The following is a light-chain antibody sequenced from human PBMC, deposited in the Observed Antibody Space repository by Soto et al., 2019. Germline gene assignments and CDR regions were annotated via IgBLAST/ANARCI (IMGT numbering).Light chain of an antibody. V-gene: IGLV2-14*03. Sequence: QSALTQPASVSGSPGQSIAISCTGTSSDVGGYDQVSWYQQHPGKAPKLLIYAVSNRPSGVSNRFSGSKSGSTASLTISGLQAEDEADYYCSSYTGSGTFFGGGTQLTVL. CDR3: SSYTGSGTF. J-gene: IGLJ2*01. CDR2: AVS. CDR1: SSDVGGYDQ.